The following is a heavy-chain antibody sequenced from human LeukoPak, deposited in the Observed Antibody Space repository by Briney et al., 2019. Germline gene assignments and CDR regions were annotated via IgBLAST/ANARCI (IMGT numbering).Heavy chain of an antibody. CDR3: ARLDYSSSWNWFDP. Sequence: GGSLRLSCTASGFNIDGYAMHWVRQAPGKGLEWVSQISWNSASVGCADSLKGRCTISRDNAKNSLYLQMDSLRPEDTAFYYCARLDYSSSWNWFDPWGRGTLVTVSS. V-gene: IGHV3-9*01. D-gene: IGHD6-13*01. J-gene: IGHJ5*02. CDR2: ISWNSASV. CDR1: GFNIDGYA.